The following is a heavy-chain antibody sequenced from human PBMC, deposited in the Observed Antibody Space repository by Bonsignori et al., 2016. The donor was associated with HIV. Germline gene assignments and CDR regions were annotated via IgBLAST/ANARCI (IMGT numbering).Heavy chain of an antibody. Sequence: WVRQAPGQGFEWMVGSYSGNGNTGYAQKFQGRVTMTRDTSTSTAYMELSSQRSEDIDVYYCARPSVVPAAHDAFDIWGQGTMVTVSS. CDR3: ARPSVVPAAHDAFDI. CDR2: SYSGNGNT. D-gene: IGHD2-2*01. J-gene: IGHJ3*02. V-gene: IGHV1-3*02.